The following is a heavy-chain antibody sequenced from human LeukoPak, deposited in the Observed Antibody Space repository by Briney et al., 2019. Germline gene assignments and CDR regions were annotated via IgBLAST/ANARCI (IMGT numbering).Heavy chain of an antibody. Sequence: PSETLSLTCTVSGYSITSAYYWGWIRQPPGKGLEWIGTISHTGSTYYIPSLKSRVTISLDTSKNQFSLNLSSVTAADTAVYYCAREVYDSYGYYLGLVDWGQGTLVTVSS. CDR2: ISHTGST. V-gene: IGHV4-38-2*02. J-gene: IGHJ4*02. D-gene: IGHD3-22*01. CDR3: AREVYDSYGYYLGLVD. CDR1: GYSITSAYY.